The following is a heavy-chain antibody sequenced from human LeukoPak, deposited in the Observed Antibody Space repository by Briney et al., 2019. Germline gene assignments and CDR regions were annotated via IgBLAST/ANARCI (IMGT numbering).Heavy chain of an antibody. D-gene: IGHD3-22*01. V-gene: IGHV2-5*02. CDR1: GFSLNTRGVG. J-gene: IGHJ4*02. CDR3: AHRKNYYDSSVFDN. Sequence: SGPTLVNPTQTLTLTCTFSGFSLNTRGVGVGWIRQPPGRALERLALIYWDDDRRYSPSLKSRLTITKDTPKNQVVLTMTNMDPVDTATYFCAHRKNYYDSSVFDNWGQGTLVTVSS. CDR2: IYWDDDR.